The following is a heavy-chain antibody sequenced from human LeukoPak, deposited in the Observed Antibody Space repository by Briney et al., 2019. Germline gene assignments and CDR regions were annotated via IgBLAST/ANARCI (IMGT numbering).Heavy chain of an antibody. V-gene: IGHV1-69*01. J-gene: IGHJ5*02. D-gene: IGHD2-2*01. Sequence: AVNVSCKASGGTFSSYAISGVGQASGQGREWMGGIIPIFCTANYAQQFQGRLTITADHSTRTDYMELSRLASEHTAVYYCARLPHCSSTSCYLNWFDPWGQGTLVTVSS. CDR2: IIPIFCTA. CDR3: ARLPHCSSTSCYLNWFDP. CDR1: GGTFSSYA.